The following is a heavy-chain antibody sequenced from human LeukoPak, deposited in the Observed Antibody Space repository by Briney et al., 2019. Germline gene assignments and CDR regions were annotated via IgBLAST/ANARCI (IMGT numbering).Heavy chain of an antibody. V-gene: IGHV4-34*01. Sequence: PSETLSPTCAVYGGSFSGYYWSWIRQPPGKGLEWIGEINHSGSTNYNPSLKSRVTISVDTSKNQFSLKLSSVTAADTAVYYCARASVWFGELPFDYWGQGTLVTVSS. CDR2: INHSGST. CDR1: GGSFSGYY. CDR3: ARASVWFGELPFDY. D-gene: IGHD3-10*01. J-gene: IGHJ4*02.